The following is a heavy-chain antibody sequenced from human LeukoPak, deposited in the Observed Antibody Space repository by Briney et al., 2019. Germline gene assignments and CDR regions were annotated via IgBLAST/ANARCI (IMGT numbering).Heavy chain of an antibody. CDR1: GGSFSGYY. Sequence: SETLSLTCAVYGGSFSGYYWSWIRQPPGKGLEWIGEINHSGSTNYNPSLKSRVTISVDTSKNQFSLKLSSVTAADTAVYYCARGLPYGDYYFDYWGQGTLVTVSS. D-gene: IGHD4-17*01. V-gene: IGHV4-34*01. CDR2: INHSGST. J-gene: IGHJ4*02. CDR3: ARGLPYGDYYFDY.